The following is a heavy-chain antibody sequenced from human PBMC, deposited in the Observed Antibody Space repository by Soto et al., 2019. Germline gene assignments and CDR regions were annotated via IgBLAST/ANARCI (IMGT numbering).Heavy chain of an antibody. J-gene: IGHJ4*02. D-gene: IGHD4-17*01. V-gene: IGHV4-34*01. CDR3: ARTPDYGDYDY. Sequence: PSETLSLTFAVYGGSFSGYYWSWIRQPPGKGLEWIGEINHSGSTNYNPSLKSRVTISVDTSKNQFSLKLSSVTAADTAVYYCARTPDYGDYDYWGQGTLVTVSS. CDR1: GGSFSGYY. CDR2: INHSGST.